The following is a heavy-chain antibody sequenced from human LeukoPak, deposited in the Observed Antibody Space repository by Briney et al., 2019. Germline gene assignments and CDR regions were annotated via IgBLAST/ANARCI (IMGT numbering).Heavy chain of an antibody. J-gene: IGHJ4*02. CDR3: AKETRVGANDY. CDR1: GFTFSSYW. Sequence: GGSLRLSCAASGFTFSSYWMSWVRQAPGKGLEWVANIKQDGSEKYYVDSVKGRFTISRDNAKNSLYLQMNSLRAEDTAVYYCAKETRVGANDYWGQGTLVTVSS. D-gene: IGHD1-26*01. CDR2: IKQDGSEK. V-gene: IGHV3-7*01.